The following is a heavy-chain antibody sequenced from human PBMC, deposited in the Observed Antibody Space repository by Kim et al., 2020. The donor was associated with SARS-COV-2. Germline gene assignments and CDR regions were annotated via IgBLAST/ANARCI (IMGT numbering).Heavy chain of an antibody. V-gene: IGHV5-51*01. D-gene: IGHD3-3*01. CDR3: ARLLPDEPSLGWLPHFYYCMDV. CDR1: GYSFTSYW. Sequence: GESLKISCKGSGYSFTSYWIGWVRQMPGKGLEWMGIIYPGDSDTTYSPSFQGQVTISADKSINTAYLQWSSLKASDTAMYYCARLLPDEPSLGWLPHFYYCMDVWGQGTTVTVSS. J-gene: IGHJ6*02. CDR2: IYPGDSDT.